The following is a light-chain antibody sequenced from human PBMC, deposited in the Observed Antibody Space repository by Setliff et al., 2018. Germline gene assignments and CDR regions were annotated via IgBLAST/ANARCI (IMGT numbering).Light chain of an antibody. V-gene: IGLV1-40*01. CDR3: QSYDSSLISYV. CDR2: DNS. Sequence: QSVLTQPPSVSGAPGQRVTISCTGSSSNIGGGYDVHWYQQLPGITPKLLIYDNSSRPSGVPDRFSGSNSGTAATLAITGLQAEDEADYYCQSYDSSLISYVFGPGTKVTVL. CDR1: SSNIGGGYD. J-gene: IGLJ1*01.